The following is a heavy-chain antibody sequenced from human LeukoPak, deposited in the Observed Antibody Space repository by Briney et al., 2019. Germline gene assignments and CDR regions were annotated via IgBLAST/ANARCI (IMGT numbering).Heavy chain of an antibody. V-gene: IGHV6-1*01. CDR2: TYCRSKWYN. CDR1: GDSVSSNSAA. J-gene: IGHJ5*02. D-gene: IGHD3-22*01. CDR3: AREGYYYDSSGPNWFDP. Sequence: SQTLSLTCAISGDSVSSNSAAWNWIRQSPSRGLEWLGRTYCRSKWYNDYAVSVKSRITINPDTSKNQFSLQLNSVTPEDTAVYYCAREGYYYDSSGPNWFDPWGQGTLVTVSS.